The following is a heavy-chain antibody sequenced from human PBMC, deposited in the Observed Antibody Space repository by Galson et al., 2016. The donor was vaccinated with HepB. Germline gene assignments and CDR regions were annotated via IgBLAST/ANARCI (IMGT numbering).Heavy chain of an antibody. D-gene: IGHD3-16*01. J-gene: IGHJ4*02. V-gene: IGHV3-23*01. CDR3: AKVAEGQLWAEYYFDY. CDR2: INGNGAFT. Sequence: SLRLSCAASGFTFDDYAMSWVRQAPGQGLEWVSSINGNGAFTYYPVSVKGRFTISRDNSKNTVYLQMNNLRVEDTAVYYCAKVAEGQLWAEYYFDYLGQGTLVTVSS. CDR1: GFTFDDYA.